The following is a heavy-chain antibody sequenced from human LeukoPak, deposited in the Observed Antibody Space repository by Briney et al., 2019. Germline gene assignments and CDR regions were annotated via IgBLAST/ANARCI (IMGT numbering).Heavy chain of an antibody. CDR3: ARRTTVTTPFDP. V-gene: IGHV4-34*01. CDR2: INHSGST. CDR1: GGSFSGYY. Sequence: PSETLSLTCAVYGGSFSGYYWSWIRQPPGKGLEWIGEINHSGSTNYNPSLKSRVTISVDTSKSQFSLKLSSVTAADTAVYYCARRTTVTTPFDPWGQGTLVTVSS. D-gene: IGHD4-17*01. J-gene: IGHJ5*02.